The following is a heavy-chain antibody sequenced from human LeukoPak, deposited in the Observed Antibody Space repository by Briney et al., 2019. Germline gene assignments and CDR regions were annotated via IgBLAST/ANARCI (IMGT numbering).Heavy chain of an antibody. CDR3: ARTPFTYYYDSSGYYSLRYYYYGMDV. CDR1: GGSISHNY. J-gene: IGHJ6*02. V-gene: IGHV4-34*01. D-gene: IGHD3-22*01. Sequence: SETLTLTCDVSGGSISHNYWNWVRQRPGKGLEWIGEIYHSEITNYNPSLKSRVTISVDTSKNQFSLKLSSVTAADTAVYYCARTPFTYYYDSSGYYSLRYYYYGMDVWGQGTTVTVSS. CDR2: IYHSEIT.